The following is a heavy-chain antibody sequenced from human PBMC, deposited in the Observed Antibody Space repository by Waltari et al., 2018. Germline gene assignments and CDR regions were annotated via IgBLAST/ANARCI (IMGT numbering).Heavy chain of an antibody. CDR3: AGVGFGCKPAFRPFDY. CDR1: GGTFSSYA. Sequence: QVQLVQSGAEVKKPGSSVKVSCKASGGTFSSYAISWVRQAPGQGLEWMGRVIPIVGTANDAQKFQGRGTITAYESTSTAYMELSSLRSEDTAVYYCAGVGFGCKPAFRPFDYWGQGTLVTVSS. CDR2: VIPIVGTA. D-gene: IGHD3-10*01. J-gene: IGHJ4*02. V-gene: IGHV1-69*11.